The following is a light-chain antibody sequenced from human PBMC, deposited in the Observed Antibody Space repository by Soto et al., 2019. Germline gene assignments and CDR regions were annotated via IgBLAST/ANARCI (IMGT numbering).Light chain of an antibody. CDR1: QSVSSSY. Sequence: EIVLTQSPATLSLSPGERATLSCRASQSVSSSYLAWYQQKPGQAPRLLIYDASSRATGIPDRFSGSGSGTDFTLTISRLEPEDFAVYYCQQYGSSPPWTFGQGTKVDIK. CDR2: DAS. J-gene: IGKJ1*01. CDR3: QQYGSSPPWT. V-gene: IGKV3-20*01.